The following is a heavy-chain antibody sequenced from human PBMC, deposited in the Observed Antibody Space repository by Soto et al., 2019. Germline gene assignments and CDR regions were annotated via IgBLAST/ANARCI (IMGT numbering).Heavy chain of an antibody. CDR2: IWFDGSDK. CDR3: ARLHCKRSSSFSAAAFAI. J-gene: IGHJ3*02. CDR1: GFTFSTYG. V-gene: IGHV3-33*01. D-gene: IGHD6-13*01. Sequence: PGGSLRLSCAASGFTFSTYGMHWVRQAPGKGLEWVALIWFDGSDKYYADSVKGRFTISRDNSKNTLYLQMSSLRAEDTAVYYCARLHCKRSSSFSAAAFAIRSKRTVGTV.